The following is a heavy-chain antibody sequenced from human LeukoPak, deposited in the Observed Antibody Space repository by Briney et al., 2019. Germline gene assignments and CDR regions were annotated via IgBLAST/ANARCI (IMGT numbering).Heavy chain of an antibody. J-gene: IGHJ5*02. Sequence: ASVKVSCKASGYTFTGYYMHWVRQAPGQGLEWMGWINPNSGGTNYAQKFQGRVTMTRDTSISTAYMELSRLRSDDTAVYYCARGDIVVVPAARNWFGPWGQGTLVTVSS. CDR2: INPNSGGT. CDR3: ARGDIVVVPAARNWFGP. V-gene: IGHV1-2*02. D-gene: IGHD2-2*01. CDR1: GYTFTGYY.